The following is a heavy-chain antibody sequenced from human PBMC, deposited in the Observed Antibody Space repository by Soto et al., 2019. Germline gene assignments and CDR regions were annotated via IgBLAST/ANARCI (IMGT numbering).Heavy chain of an antibody. D-gene: IGHD5-18*01. J-gene: IGHJ6*02. CDR2: IIPIFGTA. V-gene: IGHV1-69*13. CDR1: GGTFSSYA. Sequence: SVEVSCKXSGGTFSSYAISWVRQAPGQGLEWMGGIIPIFGTANYAQKFQGRVTITADESTSTAYMELSSLRSEDTAVYYCARRSIGGGYSYGSDYYYYYGMDVWGQGTTVTVSS. CDR3: ARRSIGGGYSYGSDYYYYYGMDV.